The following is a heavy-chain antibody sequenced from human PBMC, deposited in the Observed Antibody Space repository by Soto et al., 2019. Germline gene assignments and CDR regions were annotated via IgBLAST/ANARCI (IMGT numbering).Heavy chain of an antibody. CDR1: GGSVSSGSYY. Sequence: QVQLQESGPGLVKPSETLSLTCTVSGGSVSSGSYYWSWIRQPPGKGLEWIGYIYYSGSTNYNPSLKSRVTISVDTSKNQFSMKLSSVTAADTAVYYCARVKVVTATFFDYWGQGTLVTVSS. J-gene: IGHJ4*02. V-gene: IGHV4-61*01. CDR2: IYYSGST. CDR3: ARVKVVTATFFDY. D-gene: IGHD2-21*02.